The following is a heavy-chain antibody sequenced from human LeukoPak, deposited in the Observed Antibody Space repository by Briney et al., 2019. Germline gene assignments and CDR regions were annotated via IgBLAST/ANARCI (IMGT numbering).Heavy chain of an antibody. CDR1: GFTFSSYA. D-gene: IGHD1-26*01. J-gene: IGHJ3*02. Sequence: GGSLRLSCAASGFTFSSYAMSWVRQAPGKGLEWVSAISCSGGSTYYADSVKGRFTISRDNSKNTLYLQMNSLRAEDTAVYYCAKGKWELLDLDAFDIWGQGTMVTVSS. V-gene: IGHV3-23*01. CDR2: ISCSGGST. CDR3: AKGKWELLDLDAFDI.